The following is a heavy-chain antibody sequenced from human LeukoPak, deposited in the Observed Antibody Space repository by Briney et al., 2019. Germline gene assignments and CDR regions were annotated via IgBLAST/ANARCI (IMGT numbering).Heavy chain of an antibody. CDR2: IIPIFGTA. D-gene: IGHD3-10*01. CDR1: GGTFSSYA. V-gene: IGHV1-69*13. Sequence: SVKVSCKASGGTFSSYAISWVRQAPGQGLEWMGGIIPIFGTANYAQKFQGRVTITADESTSTAYMELSSLRSEDTAVYYCARGPESDSGSYYLSYWGQGTLVTVSS. CDR3: ARGPESDSGSYYLSY. J-gene: IGHJ4*02.